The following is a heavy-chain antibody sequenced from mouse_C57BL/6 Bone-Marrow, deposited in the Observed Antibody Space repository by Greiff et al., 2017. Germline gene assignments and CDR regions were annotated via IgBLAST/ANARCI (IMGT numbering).Heavy chain of an antibody. V-gene: IGHV1-64*01. Sequence: VQLQQPGAELVKPGASVKLSCKASGYTFTSYWMHWVKQRPGQGLEWIGMIHPNSGSTNYNEKFKSKATLTVDKSSSTAYMQLSSPTSEDSAVYYGARKDYGRPSFDYWGQGTTLTVSS. J-gene: IGHJ2*01. CDR2: IHPNSGST. D-gene: IGHD1-1*01. CDR3: ARKDYGRPSFDY. CDR1: GYTFTSYW.